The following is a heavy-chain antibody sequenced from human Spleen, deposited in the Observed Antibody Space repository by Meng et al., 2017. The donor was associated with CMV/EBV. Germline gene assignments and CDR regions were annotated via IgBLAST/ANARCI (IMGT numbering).Heavy chain of an antibody. CDR1: GGSISRSTYY. D-gene: IGHD2-2*01. CDR3: ARLACSTSTCQYYFDY. Sequence: SETLSLTCTVSGGSISRSTYYWGWIRQPPGKGLEWIGSIHYSGSSYSNPSLKSRVTISVDTSKNQFSLKVRSVTAADTAVYSCARLACSTSTCQYYFDYWGLGTLVTVSS. J-gene: IGHJ4*02. CDR2: IHYSGSS. V-gene: IGHV4-39*01.